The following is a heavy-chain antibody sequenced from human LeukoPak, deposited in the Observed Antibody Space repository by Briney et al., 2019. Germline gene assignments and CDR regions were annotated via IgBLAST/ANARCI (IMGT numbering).Heavy chain of an antibody. V-gene: IGHV1-69*13. CDR3: ARSRYFDWYNWFDP. CDR2: IIPIFGTA. J-gene: IGHJ5*02. D-gene: IGHD3-9*01. Sequence: SVKVSCKASGYTFTSYGISWVRHAPGQGLEWMGGIIPIFGTANYAQKFQGRVTITADESTSTAYMELSSLRSEDPAVYYFARSRYFDWYNWFDPWGQGTLVTVSS. CDR1: GYTFTSYG.